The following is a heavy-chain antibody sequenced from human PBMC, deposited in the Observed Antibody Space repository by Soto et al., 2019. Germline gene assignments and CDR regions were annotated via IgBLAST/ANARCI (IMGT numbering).Heavy chain of an antibody. Sequence: SLRLSCVVSGISFDDYAMHWVRQVPGKGLEWVSGINWDSGDIGYADSVKGRFTISRDNAKNSLYLHMNRLKTEDTALYYCAKDTAPGFYDANGHLDYWGQGTPVTVSS. J-gene: IGHJ4*02. CDR3: AKDTAPGFYDANGHLDY. CDR2: INWDSGDI. V-gene: IGHV3-9*01. CDR1: GISFDDYA. D-gene: IGHD2-8*01.